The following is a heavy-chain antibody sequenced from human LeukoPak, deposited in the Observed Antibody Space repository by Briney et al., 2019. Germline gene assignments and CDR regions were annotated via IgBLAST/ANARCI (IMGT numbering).Heavy chain of an antibody. CDR2: ISSSSSTI. CDR3: ARGLGTNYGGYCTGGSCPVY. CDR1: GFTFSSYS. J-gene: IGHJ4*02. D-gene: IGHD2-15*01. Sequence: PGGSLRLSCAASGFTFSSYSMNWVRQAPGKGLEWVSYISSSSSTIYYADSVKGRFTISRDYSENTVYLQMNSLRVEDTAVYYCARGLGTNYGGYCTGGSCPVYWGQGTLVTVSS. V-gene: IGHV3-48*01.